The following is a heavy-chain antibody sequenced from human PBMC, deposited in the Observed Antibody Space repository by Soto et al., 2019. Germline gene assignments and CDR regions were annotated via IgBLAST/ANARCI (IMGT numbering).Heavy chain of an antibody. CDR3: ARVTMVRPYDAFDI. V-gene: IGHV3-7*01. J-gene: IGHJ3*02. D-gene: IGHD3-10*01. CDR1: GFTFSSYW. Sequence: GGSLRLSCAASGFTFSSYWMSWVRQAPGKGLEWVANIKQDGSEKYYVDSVKGRFTISRDNAKNSLYLQMNSLRAEDTAVYYCARVTMVRPYDAFDIWGQGTMVTVSS. CDR2: IKQDGSEK.